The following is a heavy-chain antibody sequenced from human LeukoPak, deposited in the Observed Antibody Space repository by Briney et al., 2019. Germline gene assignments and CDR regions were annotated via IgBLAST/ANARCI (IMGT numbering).Heavy chain of an antibody. J-gene: IGHJ6*02. CDR1: GGSISSSNW. Sequence: SETLSLTCAVSGGSISSSNWWSWVRQPPGKGLEWMGEIYHSGSTNYNPSLKSRVTISVDKSKNQFSLKLSSVTAADTAVYYCARSGSSSWWYYYYGMDVWGQGTTVTFSS. CDR2: IYHSGST. CDR3: ARSGSSSWWYYYYGMDV. D-gene: IGHD6-13*01. V-gene: IGHV4-4*02.